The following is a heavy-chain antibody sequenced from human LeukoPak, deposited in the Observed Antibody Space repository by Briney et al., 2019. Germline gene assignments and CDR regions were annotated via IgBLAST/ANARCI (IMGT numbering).Heavy chain of an antibody. V-gene: IGHV3-23*01. Sequence: PGGSLRLSCAASGFTFSSYAMSWVRRAPGRGLECVSTISATGTGTIYADSVKGRFSISRDSSRNTLHLQMNSLRDKDTAIYYCARLLGESTIYDLWGQGTLVTVSS. D-gene: IGHD3-16*01. CDR1: GFTFSSYA. CDR3: ARLLGESTIYDL. J-gene: IGHJ5*02. CDR2: ISATGTGT.